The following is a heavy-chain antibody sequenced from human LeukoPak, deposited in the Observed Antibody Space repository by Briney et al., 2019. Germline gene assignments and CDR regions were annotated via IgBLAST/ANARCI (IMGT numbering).Heavy chain of an antibody. CDR1: GGSFSGYY. Sequence: SETLSLTCAVYGGSFSGYYWTWVRQSPGEGLEWIGEINPSGSTYYSPSLKSRLTISRDTSKNQSSLRLSSVTAADTAVYYCARGRQEISMIVVVMTAVSYYLDVWGKGTTVTVS. CDR3: ARGRQEISMIVVVMTAVSYYLDV. J-gene: IGHJ6*03. D-gene: IGHD3-22*01. CDR2: INPSGST. V-gene: IGHV4-34*01.